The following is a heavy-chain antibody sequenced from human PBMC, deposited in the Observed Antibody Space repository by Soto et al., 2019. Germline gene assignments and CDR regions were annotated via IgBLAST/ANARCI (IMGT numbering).Heavy chain of an antibody. J-gene: IGHJ5*02. CDR1: GYTFNSYG. CDR2: ISAYNGNI. Sequence: GASVKVSFKVSGYTFNSYGISWVRQAPGQGLEWMRWISAYNGNINYAQKFQGRVTMTTDTSTSTAYMELRSLRSDDTAVYYCASLIGYCSGGSCPFDPWGQGTRVTVSS. D-gene: IGHD2-15*01. CDR3: ASLIGYCSGGSCPFDP. V-gene: IGHV1-18*04.